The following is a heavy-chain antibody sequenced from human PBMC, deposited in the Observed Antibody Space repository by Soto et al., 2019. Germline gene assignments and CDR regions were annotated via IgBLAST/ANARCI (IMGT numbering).Heavy chain of an antibody. CDR2: INPSGGST. Sequence: ASVQVSCKASGYTFTSYYMHWVRQAPGQGLEWMGIINPSGGSTSYAQKFQGRVTMTRDTSTSTVYMELSSLRSEDTAVYYCARGNCGXDCYSQSSGYYYYGMDVWGQGTTVTVSS. D-gene: IGHD2-21*02. J-gene: IGHJ6*02. CDR1: GYTFTSYY. V-gene: IGHV1-46*01. CDR3: ARGNCGXDCYSQSSGYYYYGMDV.